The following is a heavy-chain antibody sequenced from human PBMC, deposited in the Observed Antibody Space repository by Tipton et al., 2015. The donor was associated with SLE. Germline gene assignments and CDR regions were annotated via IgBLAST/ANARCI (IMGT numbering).Heavy chain of an antibody. Sequence: TLSLTCSVSGGSISSNYWIWIRQPPGKGLEWIGYISDRGGTNYNPSLKSRVTISVDTAKNQFSLKLTSVTAADTAVYYCARGLLTWRGAIVGVDVWGQGTTVNVSS. D-gene: IGHD2-21*01. J-gene: IGHJ6*02. V-gene: IGHV4-59*08. CDR3: ARGLLTWRGAIVGVDV. CDR1: GGSISSNY. CDR2: ISDRGGT.